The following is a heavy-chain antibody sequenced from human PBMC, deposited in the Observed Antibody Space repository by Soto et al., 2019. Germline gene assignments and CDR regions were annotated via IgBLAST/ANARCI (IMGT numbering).Heavy chain of an antibody. J-gene: IGHJ4*02. D-gene: IGHD5-18*01. CDR3: AKGYGTLEYYFDY. CDR1: RLTFSIYL. V-gene: IGHV3-30*18. CDR2: ISYDGSKK. Sequence: PGGCRRRSWSPSRLTFSIYLMHLVRRALGKGPEWVVAISYDGSKKYYADSVKGRFTISRDNSKNTLDLQMNSLRAEDTAMFHCAKGYGTLEYYFDYWGQGTRVTVSS.